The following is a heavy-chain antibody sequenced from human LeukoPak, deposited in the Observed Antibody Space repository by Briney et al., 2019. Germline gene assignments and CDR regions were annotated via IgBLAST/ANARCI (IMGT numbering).Heavy chain of an antibody. CDR2: INAGNGNT. D-gene: IGHD3-3*02. CDR1: GYTFTTYT. V-gene: IGHV1-3*01. J-gene: IGHJ4*02. CDR3: AKETFCSSYYFDF. Sequence: ASVKVSCKTSGYTFTTYTIYWVRQAPGQRLEWMGWINAGNGNTKYSQNFQGRVTMSRDTSASTVYMELSSLRSEDTAVYYCAKETFCSSYYFDFWGQGTLVTVSS.